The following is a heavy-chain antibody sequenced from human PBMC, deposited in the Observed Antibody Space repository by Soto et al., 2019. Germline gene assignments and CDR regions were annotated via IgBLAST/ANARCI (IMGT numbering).Heavy chain of an antibody. CDR1: GYTFTNYG. CDR3: AREGPAPYYYYGMDV. J-gene: IGHJ6*02. Sequence: QVQLAQSGAEVKKPGASVKVSCKASGYTFTNYGFSWVRQAPGQGLEWMGWISGYNGNTKYVEKFQGRVTMTADTSTSTAHMELRSLRSDDTAVYYCAREGPAPYYYYGMDVWGQGTAVTVSS. V-gene: IGHV1-18*01. CDR2: ISGYNGNT.